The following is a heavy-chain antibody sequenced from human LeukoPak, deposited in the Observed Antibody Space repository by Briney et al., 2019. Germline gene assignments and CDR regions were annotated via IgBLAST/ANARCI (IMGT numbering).Heavy chain of an antibody. CDR2: IYYSGST. CDR3: ARGRPYSGGYHLDY. CDR1: GGSISSSYYY. V-gene: IGHV4-39*01. D-gene: IGHD1-26*01. J-gene: IGHJ4*02. Sequence: PSETLSLTCTVSGGSISSSYYYWGWIRQPPGKGLEWIGSIYYSGSTYYNPSLKSRVTISVDTSKNQFFLKLNSVTAADTAVYYCARGRPYSGGYHLDYWGQGTLVTVSA.